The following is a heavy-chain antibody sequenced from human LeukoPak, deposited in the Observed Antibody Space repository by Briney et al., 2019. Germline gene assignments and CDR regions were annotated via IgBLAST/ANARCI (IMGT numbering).Heavy chain of an antibody. J-gene: IGHJ4*02. CDR3: ARARFTMVRGALYFDY. D-gene: IGHD3-10*01. Sequence: GGSLRLSCAASGFTFSSYEMNWVRQAPGKGLEWVSYISSSGSSIYDGDSVKGRFTISRDNAKNSLYLQMNSLRAEDTAVYYCARARFTMVRGALYFDYWARELWSPFPQ. CDR1: GFTFSSYE. CDR2: ISSSGSSI. V-gene: IGHV3-48*03.